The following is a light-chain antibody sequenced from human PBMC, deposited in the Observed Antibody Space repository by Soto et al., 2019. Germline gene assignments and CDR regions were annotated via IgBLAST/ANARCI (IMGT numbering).Light chain of an antibody. V-gene: IGKV1-27*01. CDR1: QGISEY. Sequence: DIQMAQSPSSLSASIGDRVTITCRASQGISEYLAWYQQRPGNAPNLLIYGASILQSGVPSRFSGSGSGTHFTLTISSLQPEDVATYYCHSYNSIPRTFGQGTTVDIK. CDR2: GAS. J-gene: IGKJ1*01. CDR3: HSYNSIPRT.